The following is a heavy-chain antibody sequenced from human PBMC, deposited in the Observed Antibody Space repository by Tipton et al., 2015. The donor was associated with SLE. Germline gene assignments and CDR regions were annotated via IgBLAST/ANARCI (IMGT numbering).Heavy chain of an antibody. CDR2: ISYSGST. V-gene: IGHV4-59*11. CDR3: ARDDPDGESSGKPGDH. J-gene: IGHJ4*02. D-gene: IGHD3-22*01. CDR1: GGSISSHS. Sequence: LRLSCTVSGGSISSHSWSWIRQPPGKGLEWIGYISYSGSTKYNPSLKSRVTISVDTSKNQLSLKLSSVTAADTAVYYCARDDPDGESSGKPGDHWGQGTLVTVSS.